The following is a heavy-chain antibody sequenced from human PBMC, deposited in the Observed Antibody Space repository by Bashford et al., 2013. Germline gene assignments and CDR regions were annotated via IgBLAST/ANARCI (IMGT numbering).Heavy chain of an antibody. CDR3: ARQSRAGGGQYRFDP. CDR1: GGSISSSNYY. J-gene: IGHJ5*02. D-gene: IGHD2-8*02. CDR2: IYYSGST. Sequence: SETLSLTCSVSGGSISSSNYYWGWIRQPPGKGLEWIGSIYYSGSTHYNPSLKSRVTMSVDTSKIQFSLKLTSVTAADTAVYYCARQSRAGGGQYRFDPWGQGTLVTVSS. V-gene: IGHV4-39*01.